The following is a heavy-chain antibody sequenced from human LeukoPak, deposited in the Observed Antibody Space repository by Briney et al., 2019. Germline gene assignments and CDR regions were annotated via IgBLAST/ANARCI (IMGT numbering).Heavy chain of an antibody. CDR1: GGSISSSSYY. J-gene: IGHJ4*02. Sequence: PSETLSLTCTVSGGSISSSSYYWGWIRQPPGKGLEWIGSIYYSGSTYYNPSLKSRVTISVDTSQTQLSLKLSSVTAADTAVYYCARLGGIVGGKLDYWGQGTLVTVSS. CDR2: IYYSGST. V-gene: IGHV4-39*07. CDR3: ARLGGIVGGKLDY. D-gene: IGHD1-26*01.